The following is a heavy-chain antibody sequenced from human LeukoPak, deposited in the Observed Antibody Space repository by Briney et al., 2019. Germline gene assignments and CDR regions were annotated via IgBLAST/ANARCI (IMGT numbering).Heavy chain of an antibody. J-gene: IGHJ5*02. CDR2: MYQSGST. CDR3: ARESNYHGSGTGWFDP. D-gene: IGHD3-10*01. CDR1: GYSISSGYY. V-gene: IGHV4-38-2*02. Sequence: SETLSLTCTVSGYSISSGYYWGWIRQPPGKGLEWIGSMYQSGSTYYNASLKSRVTISVDTSKNQLSLKLSSVTAADTAVYYCARESNYHGSGTGWFDPWGQGTLVTVSS.